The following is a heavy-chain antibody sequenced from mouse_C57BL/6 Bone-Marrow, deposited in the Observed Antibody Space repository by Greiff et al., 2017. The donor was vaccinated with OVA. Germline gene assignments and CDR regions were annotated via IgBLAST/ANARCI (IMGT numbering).Heavy chain of an antibody. V-gene: IGHV5-6*01. CDR3: ARRDITNFYY. CDR1: GFTFSSYG. D-gene: IGHD1-1*01. CDR2: ISNGGRYT. Sequence: EVQGVESWGDLVKPGGSLKLSCAASGFTFSSYGMSWVRQTPDKRLEWVATISNGGRYTYYPDSVKGRFTISRDNAKNTLYLQMSSLKSEDTAMYYCARRDITNFYYWGQGTTLTVSS. J-gene: IGHJ2*01.